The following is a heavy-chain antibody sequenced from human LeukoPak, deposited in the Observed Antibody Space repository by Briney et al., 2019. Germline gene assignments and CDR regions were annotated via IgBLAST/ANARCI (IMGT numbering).Heavy chain of an antibody. CDR1: GGTFSSYT. V-gene: IGHV1-69*04. CDR3: ARDQGVITPLTARGWFDP. Sequence: SVKVSCKASGGTFSSYTISWVRQAPGQGLEWMGRIIPILGIANYAQKFQGRVTITADKSTSTAYTELSSLRSEDTAVYYCARDQGVITPLTARGWFDPWGQGTLVTVSS. J-gene: IGHJ5*02. CDR2: IIPILGIA. D-gene: IGHD2-21*01.